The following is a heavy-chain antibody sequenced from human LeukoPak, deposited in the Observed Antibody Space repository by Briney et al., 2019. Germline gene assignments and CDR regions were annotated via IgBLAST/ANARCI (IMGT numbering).Heavy chain of an antibody. Sequence: SETLSLTCAVYGGSFSGYYWSWIRQPPGKGLEWIGEINHSGSTNYNPSLKSRVTISVDTSKNQFSLKLSSVTAADTAVYYCARRAGYYYGSGRKINWFDPWGQGTLVTVSS. CDR1: GGSFSGYY. D-gene: IGHD3-10*01. V-gene: IGHV4-34*01. CDR3: ARRAGYYYGSGRKINWFDP. CDR2: INHSGST. J-gene: IGHJ5*02.